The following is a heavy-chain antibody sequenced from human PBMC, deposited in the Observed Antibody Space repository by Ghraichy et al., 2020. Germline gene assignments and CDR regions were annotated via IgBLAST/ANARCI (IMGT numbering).Heavy chain of an antibody. V-gene: IGHV3-21*01. CDR2: ISSSSSYI. Sequence: GESLNISCAASGFTFSSYSMNWVRQAPGKGLEWVSSISSSSSYIYYADSVKGRFTISRDNAKNSLYLQMNSLRAEDTAVYYCARETPYYYDSSGSFDIWGQGTMVTVSS. CDR1: GFTFSSYS. CDR3: ARETPYYYDSSGSFDI. D-gene: IGHD3-22*01. J-gene: IGHJ3*02.